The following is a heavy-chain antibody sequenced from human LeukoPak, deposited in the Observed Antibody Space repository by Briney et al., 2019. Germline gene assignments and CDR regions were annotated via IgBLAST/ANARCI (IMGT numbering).Heavy chain of an antibody. D-gene: IGHD2-15*01. CDR3: ALKSRGYCSGGRCYIGY. CDR1: GYSFKNYW. J-gene: IGHJ4*02. CDR2: IYPGDSDP. V-gene: IGHV5-51*04. Sequence: GESLKISCSGSGYSFKNYWIGWVRQMPGKGLELMGIIYPGDSDPRYSPSFQGQVTISADKPISTAYLQWSSLRASDSAMYYCALKSRGYCSGGRCYIGYWGQGTLVTVSS.